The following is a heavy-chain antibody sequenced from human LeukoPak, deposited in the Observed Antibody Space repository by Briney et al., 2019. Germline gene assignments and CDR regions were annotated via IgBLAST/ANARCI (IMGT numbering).Heavy chain of an antibody. J-gene: IGHJ4*02. V-gene: IGHV1-2*02. CDR2: INPNSGGT. CDR3: ARAQQLVRVFDY. CDR1: GYTFTGYY. Sequence: ASVXVXCKASGYTFTGYYMHWVRQAPGQGLEWMGWINPNSGGTNYAQKFQGRVTMTRDTSISTAYMELRSLRSDDTAVYYCARAQQLVRVFDYWGQGTLVTVSS. D-gene: IGHD6-6*01.